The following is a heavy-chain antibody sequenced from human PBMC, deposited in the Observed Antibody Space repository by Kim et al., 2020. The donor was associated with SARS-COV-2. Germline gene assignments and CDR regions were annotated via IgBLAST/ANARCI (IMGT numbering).Heavy chain of an antibody. V-gene: IGHV4-39*07. J-gene: IGHJ3*02. CDR3: ARDDGDFWSGYHDAFDI. Sequence: LKSRVTISVDTSKNQFSLKLSSVTAADTAVYYCARDDGDFWSGYHDAFDIWGQGTMVTVSS. D-gene: IGHD3-3*01.